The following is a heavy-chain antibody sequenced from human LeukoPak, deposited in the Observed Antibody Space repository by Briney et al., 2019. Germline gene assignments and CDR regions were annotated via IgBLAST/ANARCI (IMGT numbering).Heavy chain of an antibody. Sequence: ASVKVSCKASGYTFTAYYIHWVRQAPGQGREWMGWINPNSGGTNYAQNFQGRVSMISDTSTYSTHMELSRLRSDDTAVYYCARSDVVVVTATTHFDYWGQGTLVSVSS. V-gene: IGHV1-2*02. CDR1: GYTFTAYY. D-gene: IGHD2-15*01. CDR2: INPNSGGT. CDR3: ARSDVVVVTATTHFDY. J-gene: IGHJ4*02.